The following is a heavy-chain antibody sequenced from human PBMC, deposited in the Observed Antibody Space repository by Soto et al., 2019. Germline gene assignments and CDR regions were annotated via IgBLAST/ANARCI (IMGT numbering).Heavy chain of an antibody. J-gene: IGHJ4*02. CDR1: GVSLNTSAVG. Sequence: SGATLVNPTQTLTLTCSFSGVSLNTSAVGVGWIRQPPGKALEWLALIYWDDDKRYSPSLKSRLTITKDTSKHHVVLTMTNMDPVDTATYYCAHLLLPNFDLLPLAYDYWGQGTLVTVS. D-gene: IGHD3-9*01. CDR2: IYWDDDK. CDR3: AHLLLPNFDLLPLAYDY. V-gene: IGHV2-5*02.